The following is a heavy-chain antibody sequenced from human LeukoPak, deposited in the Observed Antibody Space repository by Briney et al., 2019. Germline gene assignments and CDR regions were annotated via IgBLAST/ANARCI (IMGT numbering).Heavy chain of an antibody. J-gene: IGHJ4*02. V-gene: IGHV3-66*01. Sequence: GGSLRLSCAASGLTVSSNYMSWVRQAPGKGLEWVSVIYSGGSTYYADSVKGRFTISRDNSKNTLYLQMNSLRAEGTAVYYCASAPEGDYYDSSGYYWFDYWGQGTLVTVSS. CDR1: GLTVSSNY. D-gene: IGHD3-22*01. CDR3: ASAPEGDYYDSSGYYWFDY. CDR2: IYSGGST.